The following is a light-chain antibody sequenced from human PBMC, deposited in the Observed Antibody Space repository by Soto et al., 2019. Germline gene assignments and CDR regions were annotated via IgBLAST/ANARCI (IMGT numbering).Light chain of an antibody. CDR2: EVS. V-gene: IGLV2-14*01. Sequence: QSVLTQPPSASGTPGQRVTISCSGGSSDVGGYNYVSWYQQHPGKAPKFMIYEVSNRPSGVSNRFSGSKSGNTASLTISGLQAEDEADYYCSSYTSSSTLYVFGTGTRSPS. CDR1: SSDVGGYNY. CDR3: SSYTSSSTLYV. J-gene: IGLJ1*01.